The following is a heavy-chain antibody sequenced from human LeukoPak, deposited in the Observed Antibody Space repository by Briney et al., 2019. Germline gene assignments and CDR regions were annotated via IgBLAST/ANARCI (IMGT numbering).Heavy chain of an antibody. CDR1: GFTLSSYA. CDR3: AKYSSVVAATGFDP. V-gene: IGHV3-23*01. Sequence: GGSLRLSCAASGFTLSSYAMSWVRQAPGMGLEWVSAISGSDGRTYYGDSVKGRFTISRDNSKNTLYLQMNSLRAEDTAVYYCAKYSSVVAATGFDPWGQGTLVTVSS. J-gene: IGHJ5*02. CDR2: ISGSDGRT. D-gene: IGHD2-15*01.